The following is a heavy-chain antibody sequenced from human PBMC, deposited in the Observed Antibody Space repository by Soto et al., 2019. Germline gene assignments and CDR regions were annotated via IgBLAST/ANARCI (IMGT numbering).Heavy chain of an antibody. CDR2: IWNDGSRQ. J-gene: IGHJ4*02. Sequence: GGSLRLSCAASGFRFSVHGMHWFRQAPGKGLEWVANIWNDGSRQDYADSVKGRFTISRDNSKNMLYLQMSSLRAEDTAVYFCASLSRLVDYWGQGTLVTVSS. CDR3: ASLSRLVDY. V-gene: IGHV3-33*01. CDR1: GFRFSVHG. D-gene: IGHD2-21*01.